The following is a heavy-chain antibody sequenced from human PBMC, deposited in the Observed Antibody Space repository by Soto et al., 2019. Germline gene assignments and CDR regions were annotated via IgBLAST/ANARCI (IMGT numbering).Heavy chain of an antibody. V-gene: IGHV4-39*01. D-gene: IGHD1-26*01. J-gene: IGHJ4*02. Sequence: ASETLSLTCSVSGGSISSGPYSWGWIRQPPGKGLEWIGTFHYSGRTYYSPSLESRVTISVDTSKNQFSLKVSSVTAADTAVYYCARRYGSAIDYWGQGTLVTVSS. CDR1: GGSISSGPYS. CDR3: ARRYGSAIDY. CDR2: FHYSGRT.